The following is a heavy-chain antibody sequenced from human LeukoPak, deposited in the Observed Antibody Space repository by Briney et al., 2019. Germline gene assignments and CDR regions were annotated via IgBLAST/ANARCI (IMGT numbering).Heavy chain of an antibody. D-gene: IGHD3-16*01. V-gene: IGHV1-18*01. CDR1: GYTFTSYG. J-gene: IGHJ3*02. CDR2: ISAYNGNT. Sequence: GASGKVSCKASGYTFTSYGISWVRQAPGQGLEWMGWISAYNGNTNYAQKLQGRVTMTTDTSTSTAYMELRSLRSDDTAVYYCARVTFGGGYHAFDIWGQGTMVTVSS. CDR3: ARVTFGGGYHAFDI.